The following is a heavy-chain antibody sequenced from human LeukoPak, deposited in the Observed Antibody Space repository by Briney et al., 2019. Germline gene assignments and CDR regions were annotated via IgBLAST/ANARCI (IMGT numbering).Heavy chain of an antibody. CDR1: GDSISSYY. V-gene: IGHV4-39*07. CDR3: AREMADYDILTGYYIPPFDY. D-gene: IGHD3-9*01. CDR2: IYYSGST. Sequence: SETLSLTCTVSGDSISSYYWSWIRQPPGKGLEWIGSIYYSGSTYYNPSLKSRVTISVDTSKNQFSLKLSSVTAADTAVYYCAREMADYDILTGYYIPPFDYWGQGTLVTVSS. J-gene: IGHJ4*02.